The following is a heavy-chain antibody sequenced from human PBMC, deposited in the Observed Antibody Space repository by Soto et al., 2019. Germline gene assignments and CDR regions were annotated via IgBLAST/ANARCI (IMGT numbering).Heavy chain of an antibody. J-gene: IGHJ4*02. D-gene: IGHD3-22*01. CDR2: IDYSGST. Sequence: QVQLQESGPGLVKPSQTLSLTCTVSGGSVSSVNYYWSWIRQPPGKGLEWIGYIDYSGSTYYNPSLKSRLTISIATSKNQFSLKLSSVTAADTAVYYCARETFYYDSRGPRPIDYWGQGTLVTVSS. CDR3: ARETFYYDSRGPRPIDY. CDR1: GGSVSSVNYY. V-gene: IGHV4-30-4*01.